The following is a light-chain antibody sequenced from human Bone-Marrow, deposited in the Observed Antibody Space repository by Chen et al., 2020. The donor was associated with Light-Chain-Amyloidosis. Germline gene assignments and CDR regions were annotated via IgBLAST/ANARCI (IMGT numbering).Light chain of an antibody. V-gene: IGKV3-15*01. J-gene: IGKJ1*01. CDR3: QQYNNWVT. Sequence: EIVMTQSPATRSVSPGERATLSCRASQSVSINLAWYQQKPGQAPRLLIYGASTRATGIPARFSGSGSGTEFTLTISSLQSEDFAVYYCQQYNNWVTFGQGTKVEIK. CDR1: QSVSIN. CDR2: GAS.